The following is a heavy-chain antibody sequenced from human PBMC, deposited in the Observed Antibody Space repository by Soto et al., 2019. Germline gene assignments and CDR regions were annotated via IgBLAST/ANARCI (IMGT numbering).Heavy chain of an antibody. Sequence: PGGSLRLSCAASGFTFSSYAMSWVRQAPGKGLEWVSAISGSGGSTYYADSVKGRFTISRDNSKNTLYLQMNSLRAEDTAVYYCARDLYDGSSSSDYYYGMDVWGQGTTVTVSS. V-gene: IGHV3-23*01. D-gene: IGHD6-6*01. J-gene: IGHJ6*02. CDR2: ISGSGGST. CDR3: ARDLYDGSSSSDYYYGMDV. CDR1: GFTFSSYA.